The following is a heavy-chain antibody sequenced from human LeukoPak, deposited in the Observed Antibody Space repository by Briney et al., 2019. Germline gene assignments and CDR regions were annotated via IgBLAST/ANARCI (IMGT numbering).Heavy chain of an antibody. CDR2: VYYSGST. V-gene: IGHV4-59*08. D-gene: IGHD3-10*01. J-gene: IGHJ5*02. CDR3: ARHPSVNWSDP. Sequence: SETLSLTCTVSGDSSSSYYWSWIRQPPGKGLEWIGYVYYSGSTNYNPSLKSRVTMSVDTSKNQFSLKLSSVTAADTAVYYCARHPSVNWSDPWGQGTLVTVSS. CDR1: GDSSSSYY.